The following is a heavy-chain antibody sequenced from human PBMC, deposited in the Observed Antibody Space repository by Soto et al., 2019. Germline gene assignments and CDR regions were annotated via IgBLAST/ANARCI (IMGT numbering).Heavy chain of an antibody. D-gene: IGHD3-3*01. V-gene: IGHV3-15*07. CDR2: IKSKTDGGTT. Sequence: EVQLVESGGGLVKPGGSLRLSCAASGLIFNNAWMNWVRQAPGKGLEWVGRIKSKTDGGTTDYTAPVKGRFTISRDDSKNTLYLQMNSLKIEDTCLYYCCARDDVWSDYTQVALDYWGQGTLVTVSS. CDR3: CARDDVWSDYTQVALDY. J-gene: IGHJ4*02. CDR1: GLIFNNAW.